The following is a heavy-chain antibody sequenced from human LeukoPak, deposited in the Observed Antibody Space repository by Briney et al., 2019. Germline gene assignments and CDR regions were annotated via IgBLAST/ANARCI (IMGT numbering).Heavy chain of an antibody. CDR3: ASQLKDGYNNGVVY. J-gene: IGHJ4*02. V-gene: IGHV4-4*07. CDR1: GGSISSYY. CDR2: IYTSGST. D-gene: IGHD5-24*01. Sequence: PSETLSLTCTASGGSISSYYWSWIRQPAGKGLEWIGRIYTSGSTNYNPSLKSRVTMSVDTSKNQFSLKLSSVTAADTAAYYCASQLKDGYNNGVVYWGQGTLVTVSS.